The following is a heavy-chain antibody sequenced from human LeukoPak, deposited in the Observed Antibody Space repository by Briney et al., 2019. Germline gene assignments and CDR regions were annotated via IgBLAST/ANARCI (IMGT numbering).Heavy chain of an antibody. CDR2: INPSGGST. CDR1: GSTFTSYY. CDR3: ARWGSYYYGSGSYYHSYYYYYYMDV. Sequence: ASVKVSCKASGSTFTSYYMHWVRQAPGQGLEWMGIINPSGGSTSYAQTFQGRVTMTRDMSTSTVYMELSSLRSEDTAVYYCARWGSYYYGSGSYYHSYYYYYYMDVWGKGTTVTISS. V-gene: IGHV1-46*01. D-gene: IGHD3-10*01. J-gene: IGHJ6*03.